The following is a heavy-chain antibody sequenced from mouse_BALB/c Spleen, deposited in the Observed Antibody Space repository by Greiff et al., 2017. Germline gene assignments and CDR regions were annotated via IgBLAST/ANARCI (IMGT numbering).Heavy chain of an antibody. CDR2: IWSDGST. J-gene: IGHJ3*01. V-gene: IGHV2-6-1*01. D-gene: IGHD2-4*01. CDR3: ARHEGYDYAWFAY. Sequence: QVQLKESGPGLVAPSQSLSITCTVSGFSLTGYGVNWVRQPPGKGLEWLVVIWSDGSTTYNSALKSRLSISKDNSKSQVFLKMNSLQTDDTAMYYCARHEGYDYAWFAYWGQGTLVTVSA. CDR1: GFSLTGYG.